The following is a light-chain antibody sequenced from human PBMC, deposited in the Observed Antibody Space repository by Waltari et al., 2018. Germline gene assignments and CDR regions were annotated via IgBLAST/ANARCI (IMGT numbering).Light chain of an antibody. CDR2: GAS. CDR3: QQRSNWPPRYT. V-gene: IGKV3-15*01. Sequence: EIVLTQSPATLSVSPGERATLSCSASQSVSSNLAWYQHKPGQPPRLLIYGASTRATGIPARFNGSGSGTEFTLTISSLQSEDFAVYYCQQRSNWPPRYTFGQGTKLEIK. CDR1: QSVSSN. J-gene: IGKJ2*01.